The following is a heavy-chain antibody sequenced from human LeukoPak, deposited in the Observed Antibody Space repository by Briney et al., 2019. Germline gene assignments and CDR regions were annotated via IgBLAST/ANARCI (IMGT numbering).Heavy chain of an antibody. D-gene: IGHD6-19*01. Sequence: SETLSLTCTVSGGSISSSSYYWGWIRQPPGKGLEWIGSIYYSRSTYYNPSLKSRVTISVDTSKNQFSLKLSSVTAADTAVYYCARVGLTYSSGWYDFDYWGQGTLVTVSS. CDR3: ARVGLTYSSGWYDFDY. CDR1: GGSISSSSYY. CDR2: IYYSRST. V-gene: IGHV4-39*07. J-gene: IGHJ4*02.